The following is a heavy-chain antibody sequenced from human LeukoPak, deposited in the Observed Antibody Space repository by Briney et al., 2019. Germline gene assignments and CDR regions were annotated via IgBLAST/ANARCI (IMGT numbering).Heavy chain of an antibody. CDR3: ARGPTAVAGWKYFDL. CDR2: INHSGST. V-gene: IGHV4-34*01. CDR1: GGSFCGYY. D-gene: IGHD6-19*01. J-gene: IGHJ2*01. Sequence: SETLSLTCAVYGGSFCGYYWSWIREPPGGGVEGIGEINHSGSTNYNPSLESRVTISVDTSKNQSSLELSSVTAADTAVYYCARGPTAVAGWKYFDLWRRGTLVTVSS.